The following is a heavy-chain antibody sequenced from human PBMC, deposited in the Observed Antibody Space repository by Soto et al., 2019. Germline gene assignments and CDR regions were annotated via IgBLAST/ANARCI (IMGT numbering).Heavy chain of an antibody. V-gene: IGHV1-69*12. CDR2: IIPIFGTA. J-gene: IGHJ4*02. CDR3: ASGGYSGYDAPNDY. D-gene: IGHD5-12*01. Sequence: QVQLVQSGAEVKKPGSSVKVSCKASGGTFSSYAISWVRQAPGQGLEWMGGIIPIFGTANYAQKFQGRVTITADESTNTAYLELSSLRSEDTAVYYCASGGYSGYDAPNDYWGQGTLVTVSS. CDR1: GGTFSSYA.